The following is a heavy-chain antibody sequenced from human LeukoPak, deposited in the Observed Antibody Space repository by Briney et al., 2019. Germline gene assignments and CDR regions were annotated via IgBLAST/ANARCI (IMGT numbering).Heavy chain of an antibody. V-gene: IGHV1-46*01. CDR3: ALTTVTTDGFDY. Sequence: ASVKVSCKASGYTFTSYYMHWVRQAPGQGLEWMGIINPSGGSTSYAQKFQGRVTMTRDMSTSTVYMELSSLRSEGAAVYYCALTTVTTDGFDYWGQGTLVTVSS. CDR1: GYTFTSYY. D-gene: IGHD4-17*01. CDR2: INPSGGST. J-gene: IGHJ4*02.